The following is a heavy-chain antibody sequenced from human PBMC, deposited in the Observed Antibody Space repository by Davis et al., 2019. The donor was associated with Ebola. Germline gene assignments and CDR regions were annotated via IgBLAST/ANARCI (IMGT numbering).Heavy chain of an antibody. CDR1: GFSFSSYW. CDR3: LYGMDV. J-gene: IGHJ6*02. Sequence: GGPLRPSCPASGFSFSSYWMSWVRQAPGKGLEWVASIKQDGSEKYYVDSVKGRFTISRDNAKNSLYLQMNSLRAEDTAVYYCLYGMDVWGQGTTVTVSS. V-gene: IGHV3-7*01. CDR2: IKQDGSEK.